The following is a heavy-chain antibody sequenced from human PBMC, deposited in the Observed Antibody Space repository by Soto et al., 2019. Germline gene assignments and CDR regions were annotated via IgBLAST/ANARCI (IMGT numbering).Heavy chain of an antibody. CDR2: INPATGAA. CDR1: GYPVTAYY. J-gene: IGHJ3*02. Sequence: QLHLVQSGAVVKKPGASVTVSCSASGYPVTAYYMHLVRQAPGRGLEWMGGINPATGAAKYTQTFRGRVTMTRDPSTSAVFMELSGLTSEDPAAFYCARGGGVGVAGSAAFDMWGQGTVVTVSS. CDR3: ARGGGVGVAGSAAFDM. V-gene: IGHV1-2*02. D-gene: IGHD3-3*01.